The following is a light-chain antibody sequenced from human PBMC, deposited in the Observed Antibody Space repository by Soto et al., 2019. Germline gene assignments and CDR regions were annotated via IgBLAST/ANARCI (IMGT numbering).Light chain of an antibody. Sequence: VMTQSPGSLSVSPGERATLSCRASQSVTSNVAWYQQKPGQAPRLLIYRASARATGVPARFSGSGSGTEFTLTITSLQPEDFAVYYCQQYNAWPRTFGQGTKVDIK. V-gene: IGKV3-15*01. CDR1: QSVTSN. CDR2: RAS. CDR3: QQYNAWPRT. J-gene: IGKJ1*01.